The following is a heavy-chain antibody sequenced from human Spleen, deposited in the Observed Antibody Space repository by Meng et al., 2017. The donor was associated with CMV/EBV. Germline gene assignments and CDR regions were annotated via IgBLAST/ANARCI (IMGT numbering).Heavy chain of an antibody. CDR3: AKECAAVDAFDI. J-gene: IGHJ3*02. D-gene: IGHD2-15*01. CDR1: GFTFSSYA. Sequence: GESLKISCAASGFTFSSYAMSWVRQAPGKGLEWVSAISGSGGSTYYADSVKGRFTISRDNSKNTLYLQMNSLRAEDTAVYYCAKECAAVDAFDIWGQGTMVTVSS. V-gene: IGHV3-23*01. CDR2: ISGSGGST.